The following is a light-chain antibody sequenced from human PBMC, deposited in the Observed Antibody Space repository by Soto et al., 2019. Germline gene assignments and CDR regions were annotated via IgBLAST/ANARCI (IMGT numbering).Light chain of an antibody. CDR1: QRISTW. CDR3: QQYDSCPWT. J-gene: IGKJ1*01. V-gene: IGKV1-5*03. Sequence: TQFPSSISGSPGDRATXSCRASQRISTWLAWFEQKPGKAPKLLINSASSVECEAPSTFSGSGSRTEFTLTISSLQPDDFATYFCQQYDSCPWTFGQGTKL. CDR2: SAS.